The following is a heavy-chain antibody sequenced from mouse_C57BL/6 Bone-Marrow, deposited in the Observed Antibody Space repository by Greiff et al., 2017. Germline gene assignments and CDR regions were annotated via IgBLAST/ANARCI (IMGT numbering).Heavy chain of an antibody. CDR3: ARAGSSYRYFDV. V-gene: IGHV1-82*01. CDR1: GYAFSSSW. D-gene: IGHD1-1*01. J-gene: IGHJ1*03. CDR2: IYPGDGDT. Sequence: QVHVKQSGPELVKPGASVKISCKASGYAFSSSWMNWVKQRPGKGLEWIGRIYPGDGDTNYNGEFKGKATLTADKSSSTAYMQLSSLTSEDSAVYFCARAGSSYRYFDVWGTGTTVTVSS.